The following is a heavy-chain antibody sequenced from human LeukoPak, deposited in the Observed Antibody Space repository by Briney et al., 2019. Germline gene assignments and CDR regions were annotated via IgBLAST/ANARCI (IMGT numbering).Heavy chain of an antibody. D-gene: IGHD3-22*01. CDR1: GYMFTGYY. CDR3: ARRYYDTSGLPLDAFDV. V-gene: IGHV1-2*06. CDR2: INPYSGGT. J-gene: IGHJ3*01. Sequence: ASVKVSCKASGYMFTGYYRHWVRQAPGQGLEWVGRINPYSGGTDYAQKYQGRVTMTRDTPTSTAYMELSSLRSDDTAVYHCARRYYDTSGLPLDAFDVWGQGTMVTVSS.